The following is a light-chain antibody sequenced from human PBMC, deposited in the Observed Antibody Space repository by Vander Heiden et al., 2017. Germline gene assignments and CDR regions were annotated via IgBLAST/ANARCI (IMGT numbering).Light chain of an antibody. CDR2: DVS. V-gene: IGLV2-14*01. J-gene: IGLJ2*01. Sequence: QSALPQPASVSGSPGQSITISCTGTSSDVGGYNYVSWYQQHPGKSPNLMMYDVSNRPSGASIRFSVSKSGNTASLTISGRQAEDEVDYYCSSYTSSSRVFGGGTKLTVL. CDR1: SSDVGGYNY. CDR3: SSYTSSSRV.